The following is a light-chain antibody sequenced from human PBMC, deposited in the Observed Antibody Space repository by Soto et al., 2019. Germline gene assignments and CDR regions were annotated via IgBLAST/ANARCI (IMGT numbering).Light chain of an antibody. CDR2: GAS. CDR1: QSVAANY. Sequence: EVALTQSPGTLSLSPGERASLSCRASQSVAANYLAWYQQKRGQAPRLLIYGASSRATGIPDRFSGSGSGTDFTLTISRLEPEDFSVYYCHQYGTAPLTFGPGTKVDIK. CDR3: HQYGTAPLT. V-gene: IGKV3-20*01. J-gene: IGKJ3*01.